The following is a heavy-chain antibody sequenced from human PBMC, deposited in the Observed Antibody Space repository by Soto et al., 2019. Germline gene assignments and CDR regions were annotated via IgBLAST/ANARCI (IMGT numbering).Heavy chain of an antibody. V-gene: IGHV3-23*01. J-gene: IGHJ3*02. D-gene: IGHD4-17*01. CDR1: GFTFSTYA. Sequence: GGSLRLSCAASGFTFSTYAMSWVRQAPGKGLEWVSAISGSGDSTYSADSVRGRFTISRDNSINTLYLQMNNLGYEDTAVYYCARPRGYGVFDAYDIWGQGTMVTV. CDR3: ARPRGYGVFDAYDI. CDR2: ISGSGDST.